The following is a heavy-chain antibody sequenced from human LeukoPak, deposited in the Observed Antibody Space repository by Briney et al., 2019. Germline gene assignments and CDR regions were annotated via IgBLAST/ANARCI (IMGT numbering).Heavy chain of an antibody. Sequence: GGSLRLSCAASGFTFSNYEMNWVRQAPGKGLEWVSYISSSGSTIYYADSVKGRFTISRDNAKNSLYLQMNSLRAEDTAVYYCAPLRGIYYGSGSYIFDYWGQGTLVTVSS. D-gene: IGHD3-10*01. CDR3: APLRGIYYGSGSYIFDY. CDR2: ISSSGSTI. J-gene: IGHJ4*02. CDR1: GFTFSNYE. V-gene: IGHV3-48*03.